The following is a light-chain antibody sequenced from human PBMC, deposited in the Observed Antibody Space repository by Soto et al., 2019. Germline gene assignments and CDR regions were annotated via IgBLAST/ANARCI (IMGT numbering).Light chain of an antibody. J-gene: IGKJ1*01. Sequence: TQMTLSPSSLSASVGDRVSITCRAGQSISNYLNWYQQKPGRAPKLLMYAASTLVRGVPSRFSGRGSGTEFTLTISSLQADDYATFYCQQYHTDWTFGQGTKVEI. CDR3: QQYHTDWT. V-gene: IGKV1-39*01. CDR2: AAS. CDR1: QSISNY.